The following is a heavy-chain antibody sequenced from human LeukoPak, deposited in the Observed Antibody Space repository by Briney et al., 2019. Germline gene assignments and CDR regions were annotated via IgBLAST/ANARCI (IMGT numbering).Heavy chain of an antibody. J-gene: IGHJ4*02. D-gene: IGHD3-16*01. Sequence: ASVKVSCKASGYTFTGYYMHWVRQAPGQGLEWMGWINPNSGGTNYAQKFQGRVTMTRDTSISTAYMELSRLRSDDTAVYYCARSLGDSGSFDYWGQGTLVTVSS. CDR2: INPNSGGT. CDR1: GYTFTGYY. CDR3: ARSLGDSGSFDY. V-gene: IGHV1-2*02.